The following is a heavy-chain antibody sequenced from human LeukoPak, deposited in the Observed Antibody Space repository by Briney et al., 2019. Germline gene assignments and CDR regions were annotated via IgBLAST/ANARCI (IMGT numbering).Heavy chain of an antibody. CDR2: IYYSGST. J-gene: IGHJ5*02. V-gene: IGHV4-39*01. D-gene: IGHD3-10*01. CDR3: ARHAAYGSGSFDP. CDR1: GRSISSSSYY. Sequence: PSETLSLTCTVSGRSISSSSYYWGWIRQPPGKGLEWIGSIYYSGSTYYNPSLKSRVTISVDTSKNQFSLKLSSVTAADTAVYYCARHAAYGSGSFDPWGQGTLVTVSS.